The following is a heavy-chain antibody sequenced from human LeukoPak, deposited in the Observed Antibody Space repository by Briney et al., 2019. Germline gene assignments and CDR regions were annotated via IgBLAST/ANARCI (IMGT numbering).Heavy chain of an antibody. J-gene: IGHJ3*02. Sequence: SETLSLTCSVSGDSISNYYWSWIRQPPGMGLEWIGYIYYSGSTNYSPSLKSRVSISVDTSKNQFSLKLSSVTAADTAVYYCARYRNEALFAFDIWGQGTMVTVSS. V-gene: IGHV4-59*01. CDR3: ARYRNEALFAFDI. D-gene: IGHD1-14*01. CDR2: IYYSGST. CDR1: GDSISNYY.